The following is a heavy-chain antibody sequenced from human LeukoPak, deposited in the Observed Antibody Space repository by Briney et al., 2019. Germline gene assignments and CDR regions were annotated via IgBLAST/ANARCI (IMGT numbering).Heavy chain of an antibody. CDR3: ARWAESGGYYYIDY. CDR1: GFTFSFYW. CDR2: IKGDGTEK. Sequence: GGSLRLSCAASGFTFSFYWMTWVRQAPGKGLEWVANIKGDGTEKSYVDSVKGRFTISRDNADNSPSLQMNSLRAEDTAVYYCARWAESGGYYYIDYWGHGTLVTVSS. J-gene: IGHJ4*01. D-gene: IGHD3-22*01. V-gene: IGHV3-7*01.